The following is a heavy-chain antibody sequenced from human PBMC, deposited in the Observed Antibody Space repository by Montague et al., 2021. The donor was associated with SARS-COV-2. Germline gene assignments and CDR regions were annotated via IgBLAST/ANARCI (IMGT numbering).Heavy chain of an antibody. CDR2: IYFSGSA. D-gene: IGHD1-1*01. V-gene: IGHV4-39*01. Sequence: SETLSLTCTVSGGAISTRSFNWGWVRQSTGKGLEWIATIYFSGSAYYNPSLKSRVSISIDTSKNKFSLQLTSVTAADTAVYYCARHAPFSDNYRRYPFNFDFWGQGTLVTVSS. CDR3: ARHAPFSDNYRRYPFNFDF. CDR1: GGAISTRSFN. J-gene: IGHJ4*02.